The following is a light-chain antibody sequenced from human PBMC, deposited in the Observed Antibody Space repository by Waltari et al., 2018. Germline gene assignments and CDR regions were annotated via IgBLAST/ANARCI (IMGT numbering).Light chain of an antibody. V-gene: IGKV4-1*01. CDR2: WAS. CDR1: QSVLYSSSNKSY. J-gene: IGKJ2*01. Sequence: DIVMTQSPDSLAVSLGERATINCKSSQSVLYSSSNKSYLTWYQQKPGQPPKLLIYWASTRESGVPDRFSGSGSGTDFTLTISSLQAEDVAVYYCHQYYSSPYTFGQGTKLEI. CDR3: HQYYSSPYT.